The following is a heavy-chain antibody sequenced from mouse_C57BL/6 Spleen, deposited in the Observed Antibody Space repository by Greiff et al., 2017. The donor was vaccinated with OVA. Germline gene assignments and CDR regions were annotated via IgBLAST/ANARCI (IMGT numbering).Heavy chain of an antibody. D-gene: IGHD1-1*01. CDR1: GFTIKDDY. J-gene: IGHJ2*01. CDR2: IDPENGDT. CDR3: TTVLLR. Sequence: DVKLQESGAELVRPGASVKLSCTASGFTIKDDYMHWVKQRPEQGLEWIGWIDPENGDTEYASKFQGKATITADTSSNTAYLQLSSLTSADTAVYYGTTVLLRWGQGTTLTVSS. V-gene: IGHV14-4*01.